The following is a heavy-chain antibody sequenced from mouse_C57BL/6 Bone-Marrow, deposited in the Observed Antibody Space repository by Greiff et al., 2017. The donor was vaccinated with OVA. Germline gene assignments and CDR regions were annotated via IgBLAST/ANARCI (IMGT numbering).Heavy chain of an antibody. CDR1: GFTFSSYG. D-gene: IGHD1-1*01. CDR2: ISSGGSYT. V-gene: IGHV5-6*01. J-gene: IGHJ2*01. Sequence: EVQGVESGGDLVKPGGSLKLSCAASGFTFSSYGMSWVRQTPDKRLEWVATISSGGSYTYSPDSVKGRFTISRDNAKNTLYLQMSSLKSEDTAMYYCARGDYGSSPLDYWGQGTTLTVSS. CDR3: ARGDYGSSPLDY.